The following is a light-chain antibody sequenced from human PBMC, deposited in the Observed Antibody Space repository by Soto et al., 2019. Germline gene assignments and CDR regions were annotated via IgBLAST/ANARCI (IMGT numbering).Light chain of an antibody. Sequence: EIVLTQSPGTLSLSPGERSTLSCRASQIVSSSYLAWYQQKPGQAPRLLIYGASSRATGIPDRFSGSGSGTDFTLTISRLEPEDFAVYYCQQYGSSRWTFGQGTKVDIK. V-gene: IGKV3-20*01. J-gene: IGKJ1*01. CDR2: GAS. CDR3: QQYGSSRWT. CDR1: QIVSSSY.